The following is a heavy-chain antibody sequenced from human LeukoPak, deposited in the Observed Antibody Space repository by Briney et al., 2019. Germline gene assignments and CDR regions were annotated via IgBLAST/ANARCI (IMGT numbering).Heavy chain of an antibody. CDR2: LSGSGEST. V-gene: IGHV3-23*01. J-gene: IGHJ4*02. CDR1: GFTLRSYV. Sequence: GGSLRLSRVASGFTLRSYVLSWVRQAPRKGLEWVSALSGSGESTYYADAVKGRFTISRDNSKNTVYLQMNGLRAEDTAVYHCAKVTYDYVWGSYENWGQGTLVTVSS. D-gene: IGHD3-16*01. CDR3: AKVTYDYVWGSYEN.